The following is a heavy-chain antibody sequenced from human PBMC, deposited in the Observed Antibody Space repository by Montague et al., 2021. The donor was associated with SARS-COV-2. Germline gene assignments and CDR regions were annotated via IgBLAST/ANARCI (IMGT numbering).Heavy chain of an antibody. J-gene: IGHJ6*02. CDR3: AKDFPGDDYGDYGGDYYYYGMDV. D-gene: IGHD4-17*01. CDR1: GFTFSSYA. Sequence: SLRLSCAASGFTFSSYAMSWVRQAPGKGLEWVSDISGSGGGTYYADSVKGRFTISRDNSNNTLYLQMNSLRAEDTAVYYCAKDFPGDDYGDYGGDYYYYGMDVWGQGTTVTVSS. CDR2: ISGSGGGT. V-gene: IGHV3-23*01.